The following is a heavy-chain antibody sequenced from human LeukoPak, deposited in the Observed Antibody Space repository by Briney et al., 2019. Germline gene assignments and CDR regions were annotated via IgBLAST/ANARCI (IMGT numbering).Heavy chain of an antibody. J-gene: IGHJ4*02. CDR2: INPNSGGT. Sequence: ASVKVSCKASAYTFTGYYMHWVRQAPAQGLEWMGWINPNSGGTNYAQKFQGRVTMTRDTSISTAYMELSRLRSDDTAVYYCAREDSGSSDFDYWGQGTLVTVSS. CDR3: AREDSGSSDFDY. V-gene: IGHV1-2*02. D-gene: IGHD1-26*01. CDR1: AYTFTGYY.